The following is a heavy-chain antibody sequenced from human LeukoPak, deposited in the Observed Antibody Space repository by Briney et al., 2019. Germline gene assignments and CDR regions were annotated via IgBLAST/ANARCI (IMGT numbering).Heavy chain of an antibody. Sequence: SETLSLTCAVSGGSISSSNCWSWVRQPPGKGLEWIGYIYDSGSTNYNPSLKSRVTISVDTSKNQFSLKLSSVTAADMAVYYCARVGGTNYYYYGMDVWGQGTTVTVSS. CDR1: GGSISSSNC. CDR3: ARVGGTNYYYYGMDV. J-gene: IGHJ6*02. V-gene: IGHV4-4*02. CDR2: IYDSGST. D-gene: IGHD3-10*01.